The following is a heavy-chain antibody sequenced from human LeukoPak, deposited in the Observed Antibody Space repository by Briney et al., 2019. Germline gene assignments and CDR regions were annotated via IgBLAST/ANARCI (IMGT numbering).Heavy chain of an antibody. J-gene: IGHJ3*02. V-gene: IGHV4-59*12. D-gene: IGHD6-19*01. CDR1: GGSISSYY. CDR3: ARTVYSSGWPGGDAFDI. CDR2: IYYSGST. Sequence: SETLSLTCTVSGGSISSYYWSWIRQPPGKGLEWIGYIYYSGSTNYNPSLKSRVTISVDTSKNQFSLKLSSVTAADTAVYYCARTVYSSGWPGGDAFDIWGQGTMVTVSS.